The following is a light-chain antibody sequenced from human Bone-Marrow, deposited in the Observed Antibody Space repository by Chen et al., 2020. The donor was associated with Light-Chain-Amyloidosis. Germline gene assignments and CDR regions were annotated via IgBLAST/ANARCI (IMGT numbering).Light chain of an antibody. Sequence: QSALTQPASVSGSPGQSITISCTGTSSDVGGDNHVSWYQQHPDKAPKLMIYEVTNRPSGVPDRFAVSQADNTASRTISGLQTEDEADYFCSSYTITNTLVFGSGTRVTVL. CDR3: SSYTITNTLV. CDR2: EVT. V-gene: IGLV2-14*01. J-gene: IGLJ1*01. CDR1: SSDVGGDNH.